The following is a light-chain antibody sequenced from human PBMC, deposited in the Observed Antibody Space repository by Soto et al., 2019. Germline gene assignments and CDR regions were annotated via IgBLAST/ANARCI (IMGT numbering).Light chain of an antibody. CDR1: QSVSSN. Sequence: EIVMTQSPATLSVSPGERATLSCRASQSVSSNFAWYQQKPGQTPRLLIYGASTRATGIPARFSGSGSGTEFTLTIGSLQSEDFAVYYCQQYNNWPTFTFGPETKVDI. J-gene: IGKJ3*01. CDR2: GAS. CDR3: QQYNNWPTFT. V-gene: IGKV3-15*01.